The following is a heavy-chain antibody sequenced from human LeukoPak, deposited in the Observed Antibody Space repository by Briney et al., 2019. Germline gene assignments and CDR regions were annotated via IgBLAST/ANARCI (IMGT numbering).Heavy chain of an antibody. Sequence: ASVKVSCKASGYTFTGYYMHWVRQATGQGLEWMGWMNPNSGNTGYAQKFQGRVTITRNTAISTAYMELSSLRSEDTAVYYCARVLRFWEGSNERNVFDIWGKGTMVTVLS. CDR1: GYTFTGYY. D-gene: IGHD3-3*01. V-gene: IGHV1-8*03. CDR3: ARVLRFWEGSNERNVFDI. CDR2: MNPNSGNT. J-gene: IGHJ3*02.